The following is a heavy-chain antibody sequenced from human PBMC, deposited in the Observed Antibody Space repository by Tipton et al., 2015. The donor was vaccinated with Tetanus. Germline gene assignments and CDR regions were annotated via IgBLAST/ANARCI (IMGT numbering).Heavy chain of an antibody. J-gene: IGHJ5*02. CDR3: TTDTTLPKYSYDSSGYYRP. CDR1: GFTFSNAR. CDR2: IKSKADGGTT. D-gene: IGHD3-22*01. V-gene: IGHV3-15*07. Sequence: CAASGFTFSNARMNWVRQAPGKGLEWVGRIKSKADGGTTDYAAPVKGRFTISRDDSKNTLYLQMNSLKTEDTAVYYCTTDTTLPKYSYDSSGYYRPWGQGTLVTVSS.